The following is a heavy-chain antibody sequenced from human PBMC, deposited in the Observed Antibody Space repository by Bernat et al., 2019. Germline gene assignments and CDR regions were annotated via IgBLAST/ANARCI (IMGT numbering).Heavy chain of an antibody. V-gene: IGHV3-15*07. Sequence: EVQLVESGGGLVQPGGSLRLSCAASGFTFSSYWMHWVRQAPGKGLVWVSRIKSKTDGGTTDYAAPVKGRFTISRDDSKNTLYLQMNSLKTEDTAVYYCTTDDIVVVVAATSVYYGMDVWGQGTTVTVSS. CDR1: GFTFSSYW. D-gene: IGHD2-15*01. CDR2: IKSKTDGGTT. J-gene: IGHJ6*02. CDR3: TTDDIVVVVAATSVYYGMDV.